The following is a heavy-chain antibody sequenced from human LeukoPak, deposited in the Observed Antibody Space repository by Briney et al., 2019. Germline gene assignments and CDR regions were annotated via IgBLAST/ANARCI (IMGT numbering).Heavy chain of an antibody. D-gene: IGHD1-7*01. J-gene: IGHJ4*02. V-gene: IGHV3-7*01. Sequence: PGGSLRLSCAASGFTFSNYWMTWVRQAPGKGPEWVANIKQDGSERTYVDSVKGRFTIARDNTKNSLYLQMTSLRGEDTAVYYCASRAGKPGNTPWCFDYWGQGALVTVSS. CDR3: ASRAGKPGNTPWCFDY. CDR2: IKQDGSER. CDR1: GFTFSNYW.